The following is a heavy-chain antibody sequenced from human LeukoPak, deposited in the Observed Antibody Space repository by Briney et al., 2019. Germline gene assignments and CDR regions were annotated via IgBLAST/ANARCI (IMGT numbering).Heavy chain of an antibody. D-gene: IGHD3-22*01. CDR2: IYTSGST. CDR1: GGSISSYY. Sequence: PSETLSLTCTVSGGSISSYYWSWIRQPAGKGLEWIGRIYTSGSTNYNPSLKSRVTMSVDTSKNQFSLKLSSVTAADTAVYYCARHYSSGYLYYFDYWGQGTLVTVSS. V-gene: IGHV4-4*07. CDR3: ARHYSSGYLYYFDY. J-gene: IGHJ4*02.